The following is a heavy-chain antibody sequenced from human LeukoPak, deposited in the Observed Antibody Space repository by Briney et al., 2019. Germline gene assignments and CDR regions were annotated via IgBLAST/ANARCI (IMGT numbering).Heavy chain of an antibody. CDR3: ATRYSCSSTSCPY. D-gene: IGHD2-2*01. CDR2: VDPEDGET. V-gene: IGHV1-69-2*01. CDR1: GYTFTYYD. J-gene: IGHJ4*02. Sequence: ASVKVSCKVSGYTFTYYDMHWVQQAPGKGLEWMGLVDPEDGETIYAEKFQGRVTITADTSTDTAYMELSSLRSEDTAVYYCATRYSCSSTSCPYWGQGTLVTVSS.